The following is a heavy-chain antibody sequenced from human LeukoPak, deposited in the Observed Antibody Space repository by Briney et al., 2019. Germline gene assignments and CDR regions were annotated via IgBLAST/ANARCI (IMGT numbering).Heavy chain of an antibody. D-gene: IGHD3-10*01. CDR1: GVSISSYY. CDR3: ARGPRVGWFGEFRGPNFDY. J-gene: IGHJ4*02. V-gene: IGHV4-4*07. Sequence: SETLSLTCTVSGVSISSYYWSWIRQPAGKGLEWIGRIYTSGSTNYNPSLKSRVTMSVDTSKNQFSLKLSSVTAADTAVYYCARGPRVGWFGEFRGPNFDYWGQGTLVTVSS. CDR2: IYTSGST.